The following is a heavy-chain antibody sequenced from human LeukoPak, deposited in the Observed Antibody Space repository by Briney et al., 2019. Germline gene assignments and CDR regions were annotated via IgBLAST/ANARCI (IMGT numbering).Heavy chain of an antibody. D-gene: IGHD5-18*01. J-gene: IGHJ3*02. Sequence: SETLSLTCTVSGGSISSYYWSWIRQPPGKGLEWIGYICYSGSTNYNPSLKSRVTISVDTSKNQFSLKLSSVTAADTAVYYCARHAVAMVTISAFDIWGQGTMVTVSS. CDR2: ICYSGST. CDR3: ARHAVAMVTISAFDI. CDR1: GGSISSYY. V-gene: IGHV4-59*08.